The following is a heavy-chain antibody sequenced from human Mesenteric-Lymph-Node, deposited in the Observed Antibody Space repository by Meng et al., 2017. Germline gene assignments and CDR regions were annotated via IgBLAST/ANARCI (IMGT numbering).Heavy chain of an antibody. D-gene: IGHD4-17*01. Sequence: QAPLKKPAPGLVKPSQTLSLTCTFSGGSISSGNHYWSWIRQHPGKGLEYIGYIYYSGSTYYNPSLKSRVIISVDTSKNQFSLRLNSVTAADTAVYYCASLYGDSSVWYLDLWGRGTLVTVSS. J-gene: IGHJ2*01. CDR3: ASLYGDSSVWYLDL. CDR1: GGSISSGNHY. V-gene: IGHV4-31*03. CDR2: IYYSGST.